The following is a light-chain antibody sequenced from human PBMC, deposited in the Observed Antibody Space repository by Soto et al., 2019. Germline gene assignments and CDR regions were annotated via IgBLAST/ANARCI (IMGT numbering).Light chain of an antibody. J-gene: IGKJ2*01. CDR1: RSIDNS. Sequence: EIAVTQSPATVSASPGDRVTLSCRASRSIDNSLAWYQQRRGQPPRLLIFGASARATGVPTRFSGSGSGTLFSLTISSLQSEDFAVYYYHQYNDWPPTFGQGTKLEI. CDR3: HQYNDWPPT. V-gene: IGKV3-15*01. CDR2: GAS.